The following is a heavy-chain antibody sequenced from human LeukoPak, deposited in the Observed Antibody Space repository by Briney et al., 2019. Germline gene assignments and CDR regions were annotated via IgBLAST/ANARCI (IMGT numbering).Heavy chain of an antibody. CDR1: GYTFTSYD. Sequence: ASVKVPCKASGYTFTSYDINWVRQATGQGLEWMGWMNPNSGNTGYAQKFQGRVTITRNTSISTAYMELSSLRSEDTAVYYCARGGGYYYGSGSHDAFDIWGQGTMVTVSS. CDR2: MNPNSGNT. J-gene: IGHJ3*02. CDR3: ARGGGYYYGSGSHDAFDI. V-gene: IGHV1-8*03. D-gene: IGHD3-10*01.